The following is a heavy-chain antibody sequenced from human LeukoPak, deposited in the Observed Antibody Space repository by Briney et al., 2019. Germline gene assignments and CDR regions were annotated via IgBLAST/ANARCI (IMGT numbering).Heavy chain of an antibody. CDR1: GFTFSNYS. J-gene: IGHJ3*02. V-gene: IGHV3-7*01. CDR2: IKQDGSEK. Sequence: GGSLRLSCAASGFTFSNYSMNWVRQAPGKGLEWVANIKQDGSEKYYVDSVKGRFTISRDNAKNSLYLQMNSLRAEDTAVYYCARQPTIFGPHAFDIWGQGTMVTVSS. CDR3: ARQPTIFGPHAFDI. D-gene: IGHD3-3*01.